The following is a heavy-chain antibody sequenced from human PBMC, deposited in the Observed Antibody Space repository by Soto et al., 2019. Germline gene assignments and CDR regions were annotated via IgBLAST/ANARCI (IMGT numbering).Heavy chain of an antibody. Sequence: PSETLSLTCTVSGGSISSDYWSWIRQPPGKGLEWIGYIYYSGSTNYNPSLKSRVTISVDTSKNQFSLKLSSVTAADTAAYYCGRGSIEWLGPRNYLDYWGQRSPVIVAS. CDR3: GRGSIEWLGPRNYLDY. D-gene: IGHD3-9*01. CDR2: IYYSGST. V-gene: IGHV4-59*01. J-gene: IGHJ4*02. CDR1: GGSISSDY.